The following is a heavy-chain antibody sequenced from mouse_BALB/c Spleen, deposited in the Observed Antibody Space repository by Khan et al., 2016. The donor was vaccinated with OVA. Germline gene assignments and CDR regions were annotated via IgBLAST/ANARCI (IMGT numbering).Heavy chain of an antibody. CDR2: ISTYYGDA. J-gene: IGHJ3*01. CDR3: ARGGGRDRFLY. Sequence: QVQLQQSGAELVRPGVSVKISCKGSGYTFTDFTMHWVKQSHAMSLEWIGVISTYYGDADYSQKFKGKATMTVDKSSNTAYMDLARLTSEDSAIFTSARGGGRDRFLYWGQGTLVTVSA. V-gene: IGHV1S137*01. D-gene: IGHD3-2*01. CDR1: GYTFTDFT.